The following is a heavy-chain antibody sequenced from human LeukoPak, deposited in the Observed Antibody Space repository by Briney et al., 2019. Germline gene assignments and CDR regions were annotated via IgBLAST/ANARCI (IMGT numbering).Heavy chain of an antibody. J-gene: IGHJ5*02. CDR2: IYHSGST. V-gene: IGHV4-38-2*02. CDR3: ARANPLYGSGINNWFDP. CDR1: GYSISSGCY. Sequence: SETLSLTCTVSGYSISSGCYWGWIRQPPGKGLEWIGNIYHSGSTYYNPSLKSRVTISIDTSKNQFSLKLSSVTAADTAVYYCARANPLYGSGINNWFDPWGQGTLVTVSS. D-gene: IGHD3-10*01.